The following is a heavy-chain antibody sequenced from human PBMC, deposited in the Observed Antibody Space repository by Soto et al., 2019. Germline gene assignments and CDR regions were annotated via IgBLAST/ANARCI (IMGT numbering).Heavy chain of an antibody. D-gene: IGHD6-13*01. CDR1: GGSISSYY. Sequence: SETLSLTCTVSGGSISSYYWSWIRQPAGKGLEWIGRIYTSGSTNYNPSLKSRVTMSVDTSKNQFSLKLSSVTAADTAVYYCARDKSSSSWYIPTPNYYYYGMDVWGQGTTVTVSS. CDR2: IYTSGST. J-gene: IGHJ6*02. CDR3: ARDKSSSSWYIPTPNYYYYGMDV. V-gene: IGHV4-4*07.